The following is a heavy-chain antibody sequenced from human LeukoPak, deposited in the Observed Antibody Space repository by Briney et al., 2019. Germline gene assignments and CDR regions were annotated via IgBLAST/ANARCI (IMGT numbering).Heavy chain of an antibody. J-gene: IGHJ4*02. D-gene: IGHD2-2*02. CDR1: GYTFTGYY. CDR3: ARVGDIVVVPAAISY. V-gene: IGHV1-2*02. CDR2: INPNSGGT. Sequence: ASVKVSCKASGYTFTGYYMHWVRQAPGQGLEWMGWINPNSGGTNYAQKFQGRDTMTRDTSTSTAYMELSRLRSDDTAVYYCARVGDIVVVPAAISYWGQGTLVAVSS.